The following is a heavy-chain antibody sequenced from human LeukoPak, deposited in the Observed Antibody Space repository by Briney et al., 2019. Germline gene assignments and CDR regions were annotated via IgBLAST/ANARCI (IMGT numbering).Heavy chain of an antibody. CDR2: ISGSGGST. Sequence: GGSLRLSCAASGFTFSSYAMSWVRQAPGKGLEWVSAISGSGGSTYYADSVKGRFTVSRDNSKNTLYLQMNSLRAEDTTVYYCAKASGQAGYCSSTSCHYTFDYWGQGTLVTVSS. D-gene: IGHD2-2*01. V-gene: IGHV3-23*01. J-gene: IGHJ4*02. CDR3: AKASGQAGYCSSTSCHYTFDY. CDR1: GFTFSSYA.